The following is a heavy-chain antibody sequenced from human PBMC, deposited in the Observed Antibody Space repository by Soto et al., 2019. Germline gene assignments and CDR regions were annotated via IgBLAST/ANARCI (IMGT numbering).Heavy chain of an antibody. CDR2: IYHSGST. CDR1: GGSISSGGYS. V-gene: IGHV4-30-2*01. J-gene: IGHJ5*02. Sequence: QLQLQESGSGLVKPSQTLSLTCAVSGGSISSGGYSWSWIRQPPGKGLEWIGYIYHSGSTYYTPSIKSGVTTSVDRSKNHFSLKLGSVTAADTALYYCARVPGPWGQGTLVSVSS. CDR3: ARVPGP.